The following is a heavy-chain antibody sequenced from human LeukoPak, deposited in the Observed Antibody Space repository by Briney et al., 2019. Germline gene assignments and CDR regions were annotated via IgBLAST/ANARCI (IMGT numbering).Heavy chain of an antibody. CDR3: ASDGGRSNLAVL. Sequence: SETLSLTCTVSGGSIGRYYWSWMREFAGNGLEWIGRVYNSGTTHYNPSLKSRVTISVDTSKNQISLKLTSVTAADTAVYYCASDGGRSNLAVLWGQGTLVTVSS. D-gene: IGHD6-19*01. CDR1: GGSIGRYY. V-gene: IGHV4-4*07. CDR2: VYNSGTT. J-gene: IGHJ4*02.